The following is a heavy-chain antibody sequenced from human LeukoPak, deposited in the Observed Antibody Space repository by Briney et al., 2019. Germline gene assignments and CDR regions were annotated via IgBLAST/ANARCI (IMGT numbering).Heavy chain of an antibody. V-gene: IGHV1-18*01. Sequence: ASVKVSCKASGYTFTSYGISWVRQAPGQGLEWMGWISAYNGNTNYAQKFQGRVTITADKSTSTAYMELSSLRSEDTAVYYCSIGYGDSYYYYGMDVWGQGTTVTVSS. D-gene: IGHD4-17*01. J-gene: IGHJ6*02. CDR3: SIGYGDSYYYYGMDV. CDR1: GYTFTSYG. CDR2: ISAYNGNT.